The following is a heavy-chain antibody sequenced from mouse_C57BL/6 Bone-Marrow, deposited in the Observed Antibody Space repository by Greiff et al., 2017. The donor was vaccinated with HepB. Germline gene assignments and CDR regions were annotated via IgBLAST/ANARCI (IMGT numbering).Heavy chain of an antibody. V-gene: IGHV1-64*01. CDR2: LPPNSGST. CDR3: AQATYPFYAMDY. CDR1: GYTFTSYW. D-gene: IGHD3-2*02. J-gene: IGHJ4*01. Sequence: VQLQQPGAELVKPGASVKLSCKASGYTFTSYWMHWVKQRPGQGLEWIGMLPPNSGSTNYNEKFKSKATLTVDKSSSTAYMQLSSLTSEDSAVYYCAQATYPFYAMDYWGQGTSVTVSS.